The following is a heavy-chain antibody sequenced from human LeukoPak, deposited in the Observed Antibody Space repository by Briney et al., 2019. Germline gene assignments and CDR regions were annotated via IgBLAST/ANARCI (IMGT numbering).Heavy chain of an antibody. D-gene: IGHD3-22*01. J-gene: IGHJ4*02. CDR3: AKGRNYYDCSDLDY. Sequence: GGSLRLSCAASGLTFSNYAMSWVRQVPGKGLKWVSVISGGGGSTYYADSVKGRFTISRDNSKNTLYLQMNSLGAEDTALCYCAKGRNYYDCSDLDYWGQGTLVIVFS. CDR2: ISGGGGST. V-gene: IGHV3-23*01. CDR1: GLTFSNYA.